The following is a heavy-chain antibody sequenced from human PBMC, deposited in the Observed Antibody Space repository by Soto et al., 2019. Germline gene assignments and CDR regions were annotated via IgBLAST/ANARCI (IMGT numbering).Heavy chain of an antibody. CDR3: ASHYDMWSGYLSPVDY. CDR1: GYTFSDYY. Sequence: QVQLVESGGDLVKRGGSLRLSCAASGYTFSDYYMSWIRQAPGKGLEWISYIDTSSTKIYYADSVKGRLTISRDNAKNSLYLEMNSLRDEVTAVYYCASHYDMWSGYLSPVDYWGQGTLVTVSS. V-gene: IGHV3-11*01. D-gene: IGHD3-3*01. CDR2: IDTSSTKI. J-gene: IGHJ4*02.